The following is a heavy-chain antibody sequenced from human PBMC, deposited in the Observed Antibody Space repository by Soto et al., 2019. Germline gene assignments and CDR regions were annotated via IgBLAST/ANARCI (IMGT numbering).Heavy chain of an antibody. CDR1: GGSFGAYY. CDR2: INHSGST. J-gene: IGHJ4*02. V-gene: IGHV4-34*01. Sequence: PAETLSLTCAAYGGSFGAYYWTWIRQPPGKGLEWIGEINHSGSTNYNPSLESRVTISLDTSKNQSSLKLNSVTAADTAVYYCASAVRSWFYFDYWGQGALVTVSS. D-gene: IGHD6-13*01. CDR3: ASAVRSWFYFDY.